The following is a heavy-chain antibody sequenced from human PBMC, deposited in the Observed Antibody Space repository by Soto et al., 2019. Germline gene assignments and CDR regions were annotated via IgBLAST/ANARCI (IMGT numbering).Heavy chain of an antibody. CDR3: ARDADRPDNGLDM. CDR2: ILNDGGDQ. CDR1: GFTFSNYG. Sequence: QVQLVESGGGVVQPGRSLRLSCAASGFTFSNYGMHWVRQAPGKGLEWLAVILNDGGDQNYGDSVKGRFTISRDNSKNTLYLQINSLRVEATAVYYCARDADRPDNGLDMWGQGTRVTVSS. J-gene: IGHJ3*02. V-gene: IGHV3-30*19. D-gene: IGHD2-8*01.